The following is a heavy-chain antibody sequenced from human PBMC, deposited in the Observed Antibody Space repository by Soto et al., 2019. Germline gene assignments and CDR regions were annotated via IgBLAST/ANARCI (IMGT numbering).Heavy chain of an antibody. Sequence: QVQLVESGGGVVQPWRSLILSCAASRFSFITDAIHWVRQAPGKGREWGAGISYDGGNEYYADSVQGRFNISRDNSKSTLYLKMNSLGHDDKAVYYCARDRSGSHEIDDSLDIWGRGTMVTV. CDR1: RFSFITDA. V-gene: IGHV3-30-3*01. D-gene: IGHD1-26*01. CDR2: ISYDGGNE. CDR3: ARDRSGSHEIDDSLDI. J-gene: IGHJ3*02.